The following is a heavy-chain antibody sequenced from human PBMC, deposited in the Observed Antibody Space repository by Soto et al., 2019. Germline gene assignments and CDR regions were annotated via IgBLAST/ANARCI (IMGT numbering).Heavy chain of an antibody. CDR2: AYYRSKWYI. V-gene: IGHV6-1*01. CDR3: VRSRVFIAVPSVAHYYYYWGLDV. J-gene: IGHJ6*02. CDR1: GDSVSSDSAA. D-gene: IGHD6-19*01. Sequence: QVQLQQSGPGLLKPSQTLSLTCAISGDSVSSDSAAWNWIRQSPSRGLEWLGRAYYRSKWYIEYAPSVNSRITFCPDTYKPKLSLQLISVHPEDTAVYYCVRSRVFIAVPSVAHYYYYWGLDVWGQGTTVTVSS.